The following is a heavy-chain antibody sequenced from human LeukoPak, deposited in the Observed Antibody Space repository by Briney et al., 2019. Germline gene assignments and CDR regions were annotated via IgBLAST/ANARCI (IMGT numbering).Heavy chain of an antibody. V-gene: IGHV3-7*01. CDR1: GFTFSSYW. Sequence: GGSLRLSCAASGFTFSSYWMSWVRQAPGKGLEWVANIKQDGSEKYYVDSVKGRFTISRDNAKNSLYLQMNSLRAEDTAVYYCARDQGSGWYENQLYYYYYGMDVWGQGTTVTVSS. CDR3: ARDQGSGWYENQLYYYYYGMDV. J-gene: IGHJ6*02. CDR2: IKQDGSEK. D-gene: IGHD6-19*01.